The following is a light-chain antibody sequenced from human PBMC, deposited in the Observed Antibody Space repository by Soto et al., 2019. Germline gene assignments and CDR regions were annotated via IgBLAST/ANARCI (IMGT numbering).Light chain of an antibody. CDR1: QDITKW. J-gene: IGKJ1*01. Sequence: DIQLTQSPSFLSASVGDRVTITCRASQDITKWLAWYQQKPGNGPKVLIYDASILENGVPSRFSGSGSGTEFSLTISGLQPDDFATYYCQQYKSDSRTFGQGTKVDIK. CDR3: QQYKSDSRT. V-gene: IGKV1-5*01. CDR2: DAS.